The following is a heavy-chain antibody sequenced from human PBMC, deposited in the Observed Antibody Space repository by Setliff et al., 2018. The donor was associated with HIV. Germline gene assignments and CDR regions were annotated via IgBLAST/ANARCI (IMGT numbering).Heavy chain of an antibody. Sequence: GGSLRLSCAASGFTFSNSAMSWVRQAPGKGLEWVSVIYSGDTGTYYADSVKGRFTISRDNSNNTLYLQMSSLRAEDTALYYCAKGAVWGGHYFDYWGQGTLVTVSS. CDR1: GFTFSNSA. J-gene: IGHJ4*02. CDR3: AKGAVWGGHYFDY. V-gene: IGHV3-23*03. D-gene: IGHD3-16*01. CDR2: IYSGDTGT.